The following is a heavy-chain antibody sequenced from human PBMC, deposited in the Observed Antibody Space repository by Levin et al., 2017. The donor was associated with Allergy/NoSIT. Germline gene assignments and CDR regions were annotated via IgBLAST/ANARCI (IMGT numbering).Heavy chain of an antibody. V-gene: IGHV3-66*01. CDR1: GFAVSNNY. J-gene: IGHJ5*02. CDR2: FNNDGGA. CDR3: ARGGGFLIDL. Sequence: GGSLRLSCAASGFAVSNNYMHWVRQAPGKGLEWVSVFNNDGGAYYADPVKGRFTMSKDNSKNTADLQMNSRRADDTAVDYCARGGGFLIDLWGQGTLVTVSS. D-gene: IGHD2-15*01.